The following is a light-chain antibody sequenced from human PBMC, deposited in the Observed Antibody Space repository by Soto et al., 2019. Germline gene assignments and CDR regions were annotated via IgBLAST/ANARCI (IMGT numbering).Light chain of an antibody. V-gene: IGLV2-14*01. J-gene: IGLJ2*01. Sequence: QSALTQPASVSGSPGQSITISCTGTSSDVGGYSHVAWYQQYPGKAPKLIIFEVSDRPSGISNRFSGSKSANTASLSISGLQAEDEADYYCSSYKRGATLVFGGGTKVTVL. CDR2: EVS. CDR1: SSDVGGYSH. CDR3: SSYKRGATLV.